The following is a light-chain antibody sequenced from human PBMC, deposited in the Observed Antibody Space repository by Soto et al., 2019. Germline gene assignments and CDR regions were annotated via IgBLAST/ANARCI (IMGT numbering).Light chain of an antibody. CDR1: QDIGNY. J-gene: IGKJ5*01. CDR2: DAS. V-gene: IGKV1-33*01. Sequence: DIQMTQCPACLCSCLFDIVTITCQASQDIGNYLNWYQQRPGKAPKLLILDASSLDTGVPSRFSGSGSGTDFTLTISSLQPEDIATYYCQQYDSLPITFGQATRLEIK. CDR3: QQYDSLPIT.